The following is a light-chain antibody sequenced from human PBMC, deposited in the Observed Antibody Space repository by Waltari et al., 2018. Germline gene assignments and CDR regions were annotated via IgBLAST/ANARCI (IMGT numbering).Light chain of an antibody. V-gene: IGKV2-28*01. CDR2: LGS. J-gene: IGKJ2*01. CDR1: QSLPHRNGKTF. Sequence: DIVMTQSPLSLPVTPGEPASISCRSSQSLPHRNGKTFFACSLQKPGQSPQVLIYLGSHRASGVPDRFSGSDSGTDFTLKISRVEAEDVGVYYCMQGLQIPYTFGQGTKLEIK. CDR3: MQGLQIPYT.